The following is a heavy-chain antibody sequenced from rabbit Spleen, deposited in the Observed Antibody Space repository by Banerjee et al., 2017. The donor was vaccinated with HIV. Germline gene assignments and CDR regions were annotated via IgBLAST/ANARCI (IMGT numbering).Heavy chain of an antibody. CDR2: IDPIFGIA. V-gene: IGHV1S7*01. J-gene: IGHJ4*01. CDR3: ARGSAAMTMVITGYYLSL. Sequence: QLVESGGGLVQPGGSLKLSCKASGFDFSRYYVSWVRQAPGKGLEWIGDIDPIFGIAVYASWVNGRFTISRENTQNTVYLQLNSLTAADTATYFCARGSAAMTMVITGYYLSLWGPGTLVTVS. D-gene: IGHD2-1*01. CDR1: GFDFSRYY.